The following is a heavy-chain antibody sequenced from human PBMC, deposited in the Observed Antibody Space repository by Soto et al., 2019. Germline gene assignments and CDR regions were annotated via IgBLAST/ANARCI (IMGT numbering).Heavy chain of an antibody. Sequence: QVQLVESGGGLVKPGGSLRLSCAASGFTFSDYYMSWIRQAPGKGLEWVSYISSSSSYTNYADSVKGRFTISRDNAKNSLYLQMNSLRAEDTAVYYCARDCSGGSCYRYYYYYGMDVWGQGTTVTVSS. D-gene: IGHD2-15*01. CDR1: GFTFSDYY. CDR2: ISSSSSYT. J-gene: IGHJ6*02. CDR3: ARDCSGGSCYRYYYYYGMDV. V-gene: IGHV3-11*06.